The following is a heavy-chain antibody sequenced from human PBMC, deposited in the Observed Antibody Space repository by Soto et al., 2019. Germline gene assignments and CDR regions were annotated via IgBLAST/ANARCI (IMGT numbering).Heavy chain of an antibody. V-gene: IGHV3-30*18. D-gene: IGHD6-19*01. CDR3: AKDSSWQWLGWFDP. J-gene: IGHJ5*02. CDR1: GFTFSSYG. CDR2: ISYDGSNK. Sequence: PGGSLRLSCAASGFTFSSYGMHWVRQAPGKGLEWVAVISYDGSNKYYADSVKGRFTISRDNSKNTLYLQMNSLRAEDTAVYYCAKDSSWQWLGWFDPWGQGTLVTVSS.